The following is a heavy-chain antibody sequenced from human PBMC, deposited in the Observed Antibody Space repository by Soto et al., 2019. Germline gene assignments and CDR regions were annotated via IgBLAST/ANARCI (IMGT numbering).Heavy chain of an antibody. V-gene: IGHV3-23*01. J-gene: IGHJ4*02. D-gene: IGHD3-22*01. CDR2: ISGSGGST. Sequence: GGSLRLSCAASGFTFSSYAMSWVRQAPGKGLEWVSAISGSGGSTYYADSVKGRFTISRDNSKNTLYLQMNSLRAEDTAVYYCAKEASITMIVVVLYYFDYWGQGTLVTVSS. CDR3: AKEASITMIVVVLYYFDY. CDR1: GFTFSSYA.